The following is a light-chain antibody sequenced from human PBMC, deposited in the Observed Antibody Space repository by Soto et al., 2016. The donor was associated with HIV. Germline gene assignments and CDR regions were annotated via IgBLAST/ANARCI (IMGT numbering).Light chain of an antibody. CDR2: GEN. V-gene: IGLV3-19*01. J-gene: IGLJ1*01. CDR1: SPKNYS. CDR3: LSWDNGDV. Sequence: SSELTQDPSVPVALGQTVRISCQGDSPKNYSASWYQQKPGQAPVLVIYGENIRPSGIPDRFSGSRSGDKVSLTITGAQADNEADYYCLSWDNGDVFGSGTKVAVL.